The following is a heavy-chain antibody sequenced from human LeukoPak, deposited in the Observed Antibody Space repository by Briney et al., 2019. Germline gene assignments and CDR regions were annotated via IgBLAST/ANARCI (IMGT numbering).Heavy chain of an antibody. CDR2: IYHSGST. J-gene: IGHJ2*01. CDR3: ARVSMIRDYGDLLPNWYFDL. Sequence: SETLSLTCAVSGGSISSSNWWSWVRQPPGKGLEWIGEIYHSGSTNYNPSLKSRVTISVDKSKNQFSLKLSSVTAADTAVYYCARVSMIRDYGDLLPNWYFDLWGRGTLVTVSS. D-gene: IGHD4-17*01. CDR1: GGSISSSNW. V-gene: IGHV4-4*02.